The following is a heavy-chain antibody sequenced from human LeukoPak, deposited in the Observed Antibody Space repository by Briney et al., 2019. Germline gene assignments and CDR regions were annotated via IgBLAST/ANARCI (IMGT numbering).Heavy chain of an antibody. D-gene: IGHD1-14*01. CDR2: INPSGGDT. J-gene: IGHJ4*02. V-gene: IGHV1-46*01. Sequence: ASVKVSCKASGYTXTSYYMHRVRQAPGQGLEWMGIINPSGGDTSYAQKFQGRLTMTRDTSTNTVYMGLTSLRSEDTAVYYCAREVMDNLRFDYWGQGTLVTVSS. CDR1: GYTXTSYY. CDR3: AREVMDNLRFDY.